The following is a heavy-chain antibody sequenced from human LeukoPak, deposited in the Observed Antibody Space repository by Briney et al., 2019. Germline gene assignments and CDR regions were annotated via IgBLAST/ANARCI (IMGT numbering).Heavy chain of an antibody. V-gene: IGHV4-34*01. CDR3: ASRIQLWLGSRFGYHFGY. D-gene: IGHD5-18*01. CDR1: GGSFSGYY. J-gene: IGHJ4*02. CDR2: INHSGST. Sequence: SETLSLTCAVYGGSFSGYYWSWIRQPPGKGLEWIGEINHSGSTNYNPSLKSRVTISVDTSKNQFSLKLSSVTAADTAVYYCASRIQLWLGSRFGYHFGYWGQGTLVTVSS.